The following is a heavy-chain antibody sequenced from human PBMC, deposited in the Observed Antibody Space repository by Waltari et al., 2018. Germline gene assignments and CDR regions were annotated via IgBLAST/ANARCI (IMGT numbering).Heavy chain of an antibody. CDR1: GGSISSSSYY. CDR3: ARENDKGGGVDY. D-gene: IGHD3-16*01. V-gene: IGHV4-39*07. J-gene: IGHJ4*02. Sequence: QLQLQESGPGLVKPSETLSLTCTVSGGSISSSSYYWGWIRQPPGKGLEWIGSIYYIGSTYYNPSLKSRVTISVDTSKNQFSLKLSSVTAADTAVYYCARENDKGGGVDYWGQGTLVTVSS. CDR2: IYYIGST.